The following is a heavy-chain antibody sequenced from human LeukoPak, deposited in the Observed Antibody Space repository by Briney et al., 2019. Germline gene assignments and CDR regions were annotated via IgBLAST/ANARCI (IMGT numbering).Heavy chain of an antibody. CDR2: IYYSGTT. CDR1: GGSISSYY. Sequence: SETLSLTCTVSGGSISSYYWSWIRQPPGKGLEWIGYIYYSGTTNYNPSLKSRVTISVDTSKNQFSLKLSSVTAADTAVYYCASFSWGLQHQPQDYWGQGTLVTVSS. J-gene: IGHJ4*02. V-gene: IGHV4-59*12. D-gene: IGHD1-26*01. CDR3: ASFSWGLQHQPQDY.